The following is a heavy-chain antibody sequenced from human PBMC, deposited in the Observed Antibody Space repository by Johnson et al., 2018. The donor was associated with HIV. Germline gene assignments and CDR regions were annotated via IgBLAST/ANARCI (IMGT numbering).Heavy chain of an antibody. V-gene: IGHV3-20*04. CDR1: GFTFDDYG. CDR3: AKDSEWTIFGVVTAQGAFDI. CDR2: INWNGVRT. D-gene: IGHD3-3*01. J-gene: IGHJ3*02. Sequence: VQLVESGGGVVRPGGSLRLSCAAAGFTFDDYGMSWVRQAPGKGLEWVSGINWNGVRTGYLDSMKGRFTISRDNSKNTLYLQMNSRRTEDTAVYYCAKDSEWTIFGVVTAQGAFDIWGQGTMVTVSS.